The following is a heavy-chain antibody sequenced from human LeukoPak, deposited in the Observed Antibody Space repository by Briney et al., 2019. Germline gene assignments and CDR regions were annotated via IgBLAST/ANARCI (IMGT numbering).Heavy chain of an antibody. CDR3: ARDPWCGGDCYLFDY. J-gene: IGHJ4*02. CDR1: GYTFTDFY. Sequence: GASVKVSCKASGYTFTDFYMHWVRQAPGQGLEWMGWINPNSGGTNYAQKFQGWVTMTRDTSISTAYMELSRLRSDDTAVYYCARDPWCGGDCYLFDYWGQGTLVTVSS. V-gene: IGHV1-2*04. D-gene: IGHD2-21*02. CDR2: INPNSGGT.